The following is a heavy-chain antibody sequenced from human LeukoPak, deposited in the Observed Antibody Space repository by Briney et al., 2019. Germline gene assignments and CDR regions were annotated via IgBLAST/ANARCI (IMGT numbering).Heavy chain of an antibody. D-gene: IGHD4-23*01. CDR3: ATTVVTPNPLLPLFDY. Sequence: GASVKVSCKVSGYTLTELSMHWVRQAPGKGLEWMGGFDPEDGETIYAQKFQGRVTMTEDTSTDTAYMELSSLRSEDTAVYYCATTVVTPNPLLPLFDYWGQGTLVTVSS. J-gene: IGHJ4*02. CDR2: FDPEDGET. CDR1: GYTLTELS. V-gene: IGHV1-24*01.